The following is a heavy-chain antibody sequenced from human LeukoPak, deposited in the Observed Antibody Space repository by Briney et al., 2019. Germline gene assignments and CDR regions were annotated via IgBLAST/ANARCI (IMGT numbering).Heavy chain of an antibody. CDR2: TYYRSKWST. D-gene: IGHD6-19*01. J-gene: IGHJ4*02. Sequence: SQTLSLTCAISGDSVSSNSAAWNWIRQSPSRGLEWLGRTYYRSKWSTYYAVSVKSRISINRDTSKNQISLQLSSVTAADTAVYYCARGMRGSGWYFSGFDYWGQGTLVTVSS. CDR3: ARGMRGSGWYFSGFDY. V-gene: IGHV6-1*01. CDR1: GDSVSSNSAA.